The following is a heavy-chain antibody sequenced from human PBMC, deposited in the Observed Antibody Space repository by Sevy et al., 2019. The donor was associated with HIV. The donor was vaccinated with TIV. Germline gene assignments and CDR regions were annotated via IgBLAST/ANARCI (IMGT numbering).Heavy chain of an antibody. D-gene: IGHD2-2*01. V-gene: IGHV3-23*01. CDR1: GFTFSNYA. Sequence: GGSLRLSCAASGFTFSNYAMSWLRQAPGKGLEWVSTFSFGCGKINYADSVKGRFTISRDNSKNTLYLQMNSLRAEDTALYYCAREGCSKPHDYWGQRTLVTVSS. CDR2: FSFGCGKI. CDR3: AREGCSKPHDY. J-gene: IGHJ4*02.